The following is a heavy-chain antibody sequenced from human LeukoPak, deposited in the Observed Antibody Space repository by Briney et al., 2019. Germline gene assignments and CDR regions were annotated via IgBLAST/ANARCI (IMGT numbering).Heavy chain of an antibody. J-gene: IGHJ4*02. Sequence: PSETLSLTCTVSGGSISSGGYYWSWIRQHPGKGLEWIGYIYYSGSTYYNPSLKSRVTISVDTSKNQFSLKLSSVTAADTAVYYCARVSRMVRSLFDYWGRGTLVTVSS. V-gene: IGHV4-31*03. D-gene: IGHD3-10*01. CDR1: GGSISSGGYY. CDR2: IYYSGST. CDR3: ARVSRMVRSLFDY.